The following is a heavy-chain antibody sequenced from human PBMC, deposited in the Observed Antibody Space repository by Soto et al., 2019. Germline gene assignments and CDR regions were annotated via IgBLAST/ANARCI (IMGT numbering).Heavy chain of an antibody. CDR2: ISYDGSKK. CDR1: GFSFSNNG. Sequence: QVQLVESGGGVVQPGRSLRLSCAASGFSFSNNGMHWVRQAPGKGLEWVAIISYDGSKKYYADSVKGRFTISRDNSKNTLFLQMNSLRVEDTAVFYCAKDRVESGLGEIDYWGQGTLGTVSS. D-gene: IGHD3-16*01. CDR3: AKDRVESGLGEIDY. V-gene: IGHV3-30*18. J-gene: IGHJ4*02.